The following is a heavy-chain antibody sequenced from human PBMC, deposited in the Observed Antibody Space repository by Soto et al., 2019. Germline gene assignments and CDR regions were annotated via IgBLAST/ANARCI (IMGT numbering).Heavy chain of an antibody. CDR2: ISSSSSYI. CDR3: ARIAGYYYGSGSYSNFDY. Sequence: EVQLVESGGGLVQPGGSLRLSCAASGFTFSSYSMNWVRQAPGKGLEWVSSISSSSSYIYYADSVKGRFTISRDNAKNSLYLQMNSLRAEDTAVYYCARIAGYYYGSGSYSNFDYWGQGTLVTVSS. J-gene: IGHJ4*02. CDR1: GFTFSSYS. D-gene: IGHD3-10*01. V-gene: IGHV3-21*01.